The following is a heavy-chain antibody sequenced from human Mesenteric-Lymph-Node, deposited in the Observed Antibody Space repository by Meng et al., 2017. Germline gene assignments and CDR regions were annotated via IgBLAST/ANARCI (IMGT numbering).Heavy chain of an antibody. CDR2: INPSGGST. CDR1: GYTFTSYY. J-gene: IGHJ6*02. D-gene: IGHD3-3*01. Sequence: ASVKVSCKASGYTFTSYYMHWVRQAPGQGLEWMGIINPSGGSTSYAQKFQGRVTMTRDTSTSTVYMELSSLRSEDTAVYYCARDHPKEKYYDFWSGYYEWIYGMDVWGQGTTVTVSS. CDR3: ARDHPKEKYYDFWSGYYEWIYGMDV. V-gene: IGHV1-46*01.